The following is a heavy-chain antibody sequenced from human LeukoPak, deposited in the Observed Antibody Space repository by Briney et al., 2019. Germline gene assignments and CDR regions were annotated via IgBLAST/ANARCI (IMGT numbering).Heavy chain of an antibody. CDR1: GGSISTTAYY. J-gene: IGHJ4*02. Sequence: SETLSLTCTVSGGSISTTAYYWSWIRQPPGKGLEWIGEINHSGSTNYNPSLKSRVTISVDTSKNQFSLKLSSVTAADTAVYYCARVVYDSSGYPSPPFDYWGQGTLVTVSS. V-gene: IGHV4-34*01. CDR2: INHSGST. CDR3: ARVVYDSSGYPSPPFDY. D-gene: IGHD3-22*01.